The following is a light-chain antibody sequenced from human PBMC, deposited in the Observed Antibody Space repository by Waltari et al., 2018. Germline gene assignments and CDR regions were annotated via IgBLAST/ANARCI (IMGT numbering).Light chain of an antibody. CDR2: NDN. CDR1: NSNIGGNS. Sequence: QSVLTQPPSVSGTPGQRVTISCSGSNSNIGGNSVNWYQQLPGKAPKLLIYNDNRGPLGVPGRVAASKCGTSAPLAITGLQSEDEADYYCAVWDDSLGGVFGGGTKLTVL. J-gene: IGLJ3*02. V-gene: IGLV1-44*01. CDR3: AVWDDSLGGV.